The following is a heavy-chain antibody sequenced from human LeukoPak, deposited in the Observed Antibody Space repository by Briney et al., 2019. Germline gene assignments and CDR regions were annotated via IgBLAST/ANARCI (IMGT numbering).Heavy chain of an antibody. CDR1: GFTFSSYG. Sequence: QSGGSLRLSCAASGFTFSSYGMHWVRRAPGKGLEWLACIRHDGSNKYYADSVKGRFTIPRDNSKNTLYLQMNSLRAEDTAVYYCAKDDVGYCSSTSCRAYFDYWGQGTQVTVSS. CDR2: IRHDGSNK. CDR3: AKDDVGYCSSTSCRAYFDY. J-gene: IGHJ4*02. D-gene: IGHD2-2*01. V-gene: IGHV3-30*02.